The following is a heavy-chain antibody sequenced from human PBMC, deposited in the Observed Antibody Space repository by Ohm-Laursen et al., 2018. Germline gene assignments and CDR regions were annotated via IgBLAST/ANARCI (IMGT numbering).Heavy chain of an antibody. CDR2: ISWNSGSI. Sequence: SLRLSCAASGFTFDDYAMHWVRQAPGKGLEWVSGISWNSGSIGYADSVKGRFTISRDNAKNSLYLQMNSLRAEDTALYYCAALIDYWGQGTLVTVSS. J-gene: IGHJ4*02. CDR3: AALIDY. V-gene: IGHV3-9*01. CDR1: GFTFDDYA.